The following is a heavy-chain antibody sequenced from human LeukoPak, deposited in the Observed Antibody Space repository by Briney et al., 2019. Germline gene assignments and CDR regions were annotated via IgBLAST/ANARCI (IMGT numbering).Heavy chain of an antibody. CDR1: GFTFSNYA. CDR2: ISSGSSTK. V-gene: IGHV3-48*01. CDR3: ARSSYGALIYYYYGMDV. D-gene: IGHD3-10*01. J-gene: IGHJ6*02. Sequence: GGSLRLSCAASGFTFSNYAMSWVRQAAGKGLEWVSYISSGSSTKYYADSVKGRFTISRDNSKNTLYLQMNSLRAEDTAVYYCARSSYGALIYYYYGMDVWGQGTTVTVSS.